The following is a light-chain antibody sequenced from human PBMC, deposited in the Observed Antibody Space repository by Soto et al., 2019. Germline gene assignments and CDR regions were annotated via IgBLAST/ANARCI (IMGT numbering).Light chain of an antibody. CDR3: QQFSGSVT. Sequence: EVVLTQSPGTLSLSPGERATLSCRASQSVRNTYLAWYQQKPGQAPRLLIYGASKRQSGVPDRFSGGGSGTDFTLTISSLEPEDFAVFYCQQFSGSVTFGGGTRVDIK. J-gene: IGKJ4*01. CDR1: QSVRNTY. CDR2: GAS. V-gene: IGKV3-20*01.